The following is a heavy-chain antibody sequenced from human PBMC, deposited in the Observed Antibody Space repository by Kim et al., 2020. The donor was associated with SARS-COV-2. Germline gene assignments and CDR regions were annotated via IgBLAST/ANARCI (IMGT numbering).Heavy chain of an antibody. V-gene: IGHV4-34*01. J-gene: IGHJ4*02. D-gene: IGHD3-9*01. CDR3: ARGMVLRYFDWLLWFDY. Sequence: LKSRVTISVDTSKNQFSLKLSSVTAADTAVYYCARGMVLRYFDWLLWFDYWGQGTLVTVSS.